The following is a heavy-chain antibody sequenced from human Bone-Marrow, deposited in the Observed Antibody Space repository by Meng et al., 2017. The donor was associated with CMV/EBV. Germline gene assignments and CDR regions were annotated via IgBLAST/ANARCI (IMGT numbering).Heavy chain of an antibody. V-gene: IGHV3-30-3*01. J-gene: IGHJ4*02. CDR1: GFTFSSYA. CDR2: ISYDGSNK. CDR3: AKDRPFDY. D-gene: IGHD6-6*01. Sequence: GGSLRLSCAASGFTFSSYAMHWVRQAPGKGLEWVAVISYDGSNKYYADSVKGRFTISRDNSKNTLYLQMNSLRAEDTAVYYCAKDRPFDYWGQGTLVTVSS.